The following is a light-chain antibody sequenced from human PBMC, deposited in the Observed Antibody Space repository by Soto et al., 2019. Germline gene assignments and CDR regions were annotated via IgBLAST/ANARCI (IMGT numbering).Light chain of an antibody. J-gene: IGLJ1*01. CDR1: SSDVGGYNY. CDR2: EVS. V-gene: IGLV2-14*01. CDR3: SSYTSSSTLV. Sequence: SVLTQPASVSGSPGQSITISCTGTSSDVGGYNYVSWYQQHPGKAPKLMIYEVSNRPSGVSNRFSGSKSGNTASLTISGLQAEDEADYYCSSYTSSSTLVFGTGTKVSDL.